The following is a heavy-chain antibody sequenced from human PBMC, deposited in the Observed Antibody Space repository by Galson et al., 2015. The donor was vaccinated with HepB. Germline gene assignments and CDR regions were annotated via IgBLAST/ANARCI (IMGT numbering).Heavy chain of an antibody. V-gene: IGHV3-74*03. CDR3: TRVKELALDY. D-gene: IGHD1-26*01. Sequence: SLRLSCAASGFALSSYWKHWVRQAPGKGLVWVSRINSDGSSTTYADSAKGRFTISRDNAKNTLYLQLNSLRAEDTAVYYCTRVKELALDYWGQGALVTVSS. J-gene: IGHJ4*02. CDR1: GFALSSYW. CDR2: INSDGSST.